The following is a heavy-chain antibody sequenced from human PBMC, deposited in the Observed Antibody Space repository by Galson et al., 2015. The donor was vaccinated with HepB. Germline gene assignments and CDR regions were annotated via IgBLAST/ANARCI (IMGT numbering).Heavy chain of an antibody. J-gene: IGHJ4*02. D-gene: IGHD3-22*01. V-gene: IGHV3-49*03. CDR3: TRSLGYYETSGYGY. CDR2: IRGKTYGGTI. Sequence: SLRLSCAGSGFSFGDYGMSWFRQAPGKGLGWVGFIRGKTYGGTIDYAPSVKGRFTFSRDESKSLAYLQMNSLKTEDTAVYYCTRSLGYYETSGYGYWGPGTLVTVSS. CDR1: GFSFGDYG.